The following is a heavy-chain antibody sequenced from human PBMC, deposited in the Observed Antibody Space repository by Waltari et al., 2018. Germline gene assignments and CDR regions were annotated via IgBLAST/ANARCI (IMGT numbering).Heavy chain of an antibody. Sequence: EVQLVESGGGLVQPGGSLRLSCAASGFSFSNDWMHWVRQVPGKGLEWVSRNTNDGSGAMYADSVKGRFTNSRDNAKNTLFLEMNSLRVEDTAVYYCVKEAPARGDWYLDLWGRGTLLAVSS. J-gene: IGHJ2*01. CDR1: GFSFSNDW. CDR3: VKEAPARGDWYLDL. D-gene: IGHD2-2*01. CDR2: NTNDGSGA. V-gene: IGHV3-74*03.